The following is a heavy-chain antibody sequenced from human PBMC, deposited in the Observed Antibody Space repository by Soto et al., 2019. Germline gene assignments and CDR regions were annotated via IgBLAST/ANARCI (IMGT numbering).Heavy chain of an antibody. CDR3: ARAISTGYNILTGYYMDY. CDR2: IYYSGST. D-gene: IGHD3-9*01. Sequence: AETLSLTCTVSGGSVSSGAYYFVWIRQPPENGLEWIGYIYYSGSTNYNPSLKSRVTISVDTSKNQFSLKLTSVTAADTAVYYCARAISTGYNILTGYYMDYWGQGSLVTVSS. V-gene: IGHV4-61*08. CDR1: GGSVSSGAYY. J-gene: IGHJ4*02.